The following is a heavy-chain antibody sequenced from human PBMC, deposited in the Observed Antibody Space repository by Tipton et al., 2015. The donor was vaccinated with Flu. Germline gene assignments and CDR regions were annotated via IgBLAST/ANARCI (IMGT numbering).Heavy chain of an antibody. CDR1: GGSISSYY. D-gene: IGHD3-10*01. CDR2: IYYSGST. V-gene: IGHV4-59*01. CDR3: ARVALRSDYYGSGTIPRYFAFDI. J-gene: IGHJ3*02. Sequence: TLSLTCTVSGGSISSYYWSWIRQPPGKGLEWIGYIYYSGSTNYNPSLKGRVTISVDTSKNQFSLKLSSVTAADPAVYYCARVALRSDYYGSGTIPRYFAFDIWGQGTMVTVSS.